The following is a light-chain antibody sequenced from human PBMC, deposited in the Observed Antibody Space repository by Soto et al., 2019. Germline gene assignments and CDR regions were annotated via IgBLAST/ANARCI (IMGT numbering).Light chain of an antibody. J-gene: IGKJ5*01. CDR1: QSISSY. CDR2: AAS. CDR3: QQNFNCTIK. V-gene: IGKV1-39*01. Sequence: NRMTESTSSLSAYVGDRVTITCRASQSISSYLNWYQQKPGKVPKLLIYAASSLQSGAPSRFSGSGSGTDFTLTISWLQPEDFATYYCQQNFNCTIKFCQGTRLEI.